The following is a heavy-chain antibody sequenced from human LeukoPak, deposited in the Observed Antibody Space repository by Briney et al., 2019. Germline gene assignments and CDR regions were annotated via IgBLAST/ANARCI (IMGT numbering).Heavy chain of an antibody. CDR1: TFTFSSYG. J-gene: IGHJ4*02. CDR2: IKSKTDGGTT. D-gene: IGHD5-18*01. Sequence: PGGSLRLSCAASTFTFSSYGMSWVRQAPGKGLEWVGRIKSKTDGGTTDYAAPVKGRFTISRDDSKNTLYLQMNSLKTEDTAVYYCTTRNVDTAMVTIFDYWGQGTLVTVSS. V-gene: IGHV3-15*01. CDR3: TTRNVDTAMVTIFDY.